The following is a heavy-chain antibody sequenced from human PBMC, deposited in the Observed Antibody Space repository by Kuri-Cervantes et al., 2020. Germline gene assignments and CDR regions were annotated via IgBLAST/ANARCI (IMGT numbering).Heavy chain of an antibody. J-gene: IGHJ5*02. CDR1: GFIFTTFG. CDR3: ARDGGGYTALHWFDP. D-gene: IGHD5-12*01. Sequence: SVKVSCKASGFIFTTFGIDWVRQAPGQGLEWMGGIIPIFGTANYAQKFQGRVTITTDESTSTAYMELSSLRSEDTAVYYCARDGGGYTALHWFDPWGQGTLVTVSS. V-gene: IGHV1-69*05. CDR2: IIPIFGTA.